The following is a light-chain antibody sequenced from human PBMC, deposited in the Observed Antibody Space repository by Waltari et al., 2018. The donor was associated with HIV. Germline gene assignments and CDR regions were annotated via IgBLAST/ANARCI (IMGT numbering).Light chain of an antibody. V-gene: IGKV3-11*01. CDR1: QSVSSY. CDR2: GGS. Sequence: EIVLTQSPATLSLSPGERATLSCRASQSVSSYLAWYQQKPGQAPRLLIYGGSNSATGIPARFSGTGSGTDFTLTISSLEPEDFAVYYCQQRSDWPSTFGPGTKVDIK. CDR3: QQRSDWPST. J-gene: IGKJ3*01.